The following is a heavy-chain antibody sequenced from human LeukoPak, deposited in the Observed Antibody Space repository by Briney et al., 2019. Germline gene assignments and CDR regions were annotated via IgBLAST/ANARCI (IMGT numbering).Heavy chain of an antibody. CDR2: NLSGGST. Sequence: GGSLRLSCAASGFTFSSYTMNWVRQAPAKGLAWVSTNLSGGSTYYADSVKGRFTIPRDTSKNTPYLQMNSLRPEDTAVYYCAKDMVAAANWFDPWGKGTLVTVSS. D-gene: IGHD6-13*01. J-gene: IGHJ5*02. CDR1: GFTFSSYT. CDR3: AKDMVAAANWFDP. V-gene: IGHV3-23*01.